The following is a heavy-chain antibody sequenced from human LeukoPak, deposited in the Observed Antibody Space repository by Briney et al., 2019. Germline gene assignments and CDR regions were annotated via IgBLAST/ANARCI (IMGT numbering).Heavy chain of an antibody. CDR3: ARHADSSSWYQSNYYYYMDV. CDR1: GYSISSGYY. Sequence: SETLSLTCAVSGYSISSGYYWGWIRQPPGKGLEWIGSIYHGGSTYYNPSLKSRVTISVDTSKNQFSLKLSSVTAADTAVYYCARHADSSSWYQSNYYYYMDVWGKGTTVTVSS. J-gene: IGHJ6*03. D-gene: IGHD6-13*01. CDR2: IYHGGST. V-gene: IGHV4-38-2*01.